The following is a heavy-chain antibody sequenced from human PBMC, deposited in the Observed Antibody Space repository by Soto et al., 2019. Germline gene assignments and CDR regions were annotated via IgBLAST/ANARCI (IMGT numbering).Heavy chain of an antibody. CDR1: GGSFSGYY. CDR3: ASGKHIVAKIRYYYYGMDV. D-gene: IGHD5-12*01. Sequence: SLTCAVYGGSFSGYYWSWIRQPPGKGLEWIGEINHSGSTNYNPSLKSRVTISVDTSKNQFSLNLRSVTAADTAVYYCASGKHIVAKIRYYYYGMDVWGQGTTVTVSS. V-gene: IGHV4-34*01. J-gene: IGHJ6*02. CDR2: INHSGST.